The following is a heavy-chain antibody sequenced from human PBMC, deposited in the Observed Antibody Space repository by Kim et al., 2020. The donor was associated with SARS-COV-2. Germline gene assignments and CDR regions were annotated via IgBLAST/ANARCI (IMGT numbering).Heavy chain of an antibody. CDR2: ISYDGSNK. V-gene: IGHV3-30*18. CDR3: AKDHGDAEYYFDY. Sequence: GGSLRLSCAASGFTFSSYGMHWVRQAPGKGLEWVAVISYDGSNKYYADSVKGRFTISRDNSKNTLYLQMNRLRAEDTAVYYCAKDHGDAEYYFDYWGQGTLVTVSS. CDR1: GFTFSSYG. J-gene: IGHJ4*02.